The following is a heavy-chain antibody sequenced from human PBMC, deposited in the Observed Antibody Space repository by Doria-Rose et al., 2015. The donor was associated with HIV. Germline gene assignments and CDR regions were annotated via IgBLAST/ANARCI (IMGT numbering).Heavy chain of an antibody. V-gene: IGHV4-59*01. D-gene: IGHD1-26*01. J-gene: IGHJ4*02. Sequence: QVQLVESGPGLVKPSETLSLTCSVSGGSISHYYWSWIRQPPGKGLEYIGDIFYTGSTNYSPSPKSRVSISIDTSKNKFSLRLSSVTAADTAVYYCARVLSGTYDYWGQGTLVTVSS. CDR3: ARVLSGTYDY. CDR2: IFYTGST. CDR1: GGSISHYY.